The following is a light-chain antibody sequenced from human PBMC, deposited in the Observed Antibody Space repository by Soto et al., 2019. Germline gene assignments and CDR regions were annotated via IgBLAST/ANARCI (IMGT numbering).Light chain of an antibody. J-gene: IGKJ4*01. Sequence: EIVMTQSPATLSVSPGERATLSCRASQSVSSNLAWYQQKPGQAPRILIYGASTRATGIPARFSGSGSGTEFTLTISSLQSEDFAVYYCQQYNNWPPLTFGGGTTVEIK. CDR3: QQYNNWPPLT. CDR2: GAS. CDR1: QSVSSN. V-gene: IGKV3-15*01.